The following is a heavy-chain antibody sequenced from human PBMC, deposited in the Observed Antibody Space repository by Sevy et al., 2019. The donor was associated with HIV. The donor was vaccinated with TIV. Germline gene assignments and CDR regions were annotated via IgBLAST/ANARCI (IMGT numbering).Heavy chain of an antibody. J-gene: IGHJ3*02. V-gene: IGHV4-34*01. D-gene: IGHD2-21*01. CDR2: INHRGST. CDR1: GGSFSGYY. CDR3: ARGDLVVGVPPTLYFRVFDI. Sequence: SETLSLTCAVYGGSFSGYYWHWIRQTPGKGLEWIGEINHRGSTNYSPSLKSRVTIELHTSRNQFSVKLNSVTAADTAVYYCARGDLVVGVPPTLYFRVFDIWGQGTMVTVSS.